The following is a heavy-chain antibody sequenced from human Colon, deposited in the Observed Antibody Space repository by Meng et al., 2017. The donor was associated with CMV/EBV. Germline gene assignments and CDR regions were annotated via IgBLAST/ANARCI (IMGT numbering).Heavy chain of an antibody. D-gene: IGHD3-10*01. Sequence: GESLKISCAASGFTVTDNDMSWVRQAPGQGLEWVSIIFRGGDTHYANSVTGRFTVSRDSSKNTLYFQMNGLRVEDTAVYYCASYNHHQVAGGIYWYSDLWGRGTLVTVSS. J-gene: IGHJ2*01. V-gene: IGHV3-66*02. CDR2: IFRGGDT. CDR3: ASYNHHQVAGGIYWYSDL. CDR1: GFTVTDND.